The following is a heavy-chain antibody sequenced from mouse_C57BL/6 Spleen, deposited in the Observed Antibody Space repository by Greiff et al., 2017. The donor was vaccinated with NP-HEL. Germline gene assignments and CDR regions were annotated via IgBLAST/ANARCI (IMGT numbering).Heavy chain of an antibody. J-gene: IGHJ4*01. V-gene: IGHV1-19*01. CDR3: ARFLNGYSAMDY. Sequence: EVQLQQSGPVLVKPGASVKMSCKASGYTFTDYYMNWVKQSHGKSLEWIGVINPYNGGTSYNQKFKGKATLTVDKSSSTAYMELNSLTSEDSAVYYCARFLNGYSAMDYWGQGTSVTVSS. CDR1: GYTFTDYY. CDR2: INPYNGGT.